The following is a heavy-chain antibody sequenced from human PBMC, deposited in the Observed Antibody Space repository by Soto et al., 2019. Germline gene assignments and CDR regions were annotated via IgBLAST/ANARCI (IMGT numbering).Heavy chain of an antibody. CDR3: AKGDSSSWHGKGYGMDV. V-gene: IGHV3-23*01. D-gene: IGHD6-13*01. CDR2: ISGSGGST. CDR1: GFTFSSYA. J-gene: IGHJ6*02. Sequence: GGSLRLSCAASGFTFSSYAMSWVRQAPGKGLEWVSAISGSGGSTYYADSVKGRFTISRDNSKNTLYLQMNSLRAEDTAVYYCAKGDSSSWHGKGYGMDVWGQGTTVTVSS.